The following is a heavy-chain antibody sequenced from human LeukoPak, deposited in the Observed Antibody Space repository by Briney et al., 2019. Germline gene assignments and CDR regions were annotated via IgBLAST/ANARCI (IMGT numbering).Heavy chain of an antibody. CDR1: GFTFSSYA. CDR3: AKGDSSAWYESNWFDP. J-gene: IGHJ5*02. V-gene: IGHV3-23*01. CDR2: ISGSGDRT. D-gene: IGHD6-19*01. Sequence: GGSLRLSCAASGFTFSSYAMNWVRQAPGKGLEWVSSISGSGDRTYYADSVNGRFTISRDNSKNTLYLQMNSLRAEDTAIYYCAKGDSSAWYESNWFDPWGQGTLVTVSS.